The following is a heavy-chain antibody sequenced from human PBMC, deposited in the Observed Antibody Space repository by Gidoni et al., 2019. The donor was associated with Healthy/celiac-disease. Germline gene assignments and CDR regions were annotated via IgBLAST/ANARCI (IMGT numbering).Heavy chain of an antibody. D-gene: IGHD6-6*01. V-gene: IGHV4-38-2*01. J-gene: IGHJ3*02. CDR2: IYHSGST. Sequence: QVQHQESGPGLVKPSETLSLTCAVSGYSISSGYYWGWIRQPPGKGLEWIGSIYHSGSTYYNPSLKSRVTISVDTSKNQFSLKLSSVTAADTAVYYCARTPKAARRGEGAFDIWGQGTMVTVSS. CDR3: ARTPKAARRGEGAFDI. CDR1: GYSISSGYY.